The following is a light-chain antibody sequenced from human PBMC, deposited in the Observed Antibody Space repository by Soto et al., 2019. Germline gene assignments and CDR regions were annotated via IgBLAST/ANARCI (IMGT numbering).Light chain of an antibody. J-gene: IGKJ4*01. CDR1: EGIGSR. V-gene: IGKV1-12*01. CDR3: QQAYSFPLT. CDR2: AAS. Sequence: DIQMTQSPSSVSASVGDRVTISCRASEGIGSRLAWYQQKPGKAPNLLIYAASSLQSGVPSRFGGSGYGKDFTLTISSLQPEDSAIYYCQQAYSFPLTFGGGTKVEIK.